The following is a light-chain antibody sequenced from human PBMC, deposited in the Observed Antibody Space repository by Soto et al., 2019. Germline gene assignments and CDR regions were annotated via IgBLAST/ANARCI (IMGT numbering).Light chain of an antibody. V-gene: IGLV1-40*01. CDR1: SSNIGAGYD. CDR2: GNS. J-gene: IGLJ1*01. Sequence: QSVLTQPPSVSGAPGQRVTISCTGSSSNIGAGYDVHWYQQLPGTAPKLLIYGNSNRPSGVPDRFSGSKSGTSASLAITGLQAEDEADYYCQSYDSSLSGPNVFVTGTKVTVL. CDR3: QSYDSSLSGPNV.